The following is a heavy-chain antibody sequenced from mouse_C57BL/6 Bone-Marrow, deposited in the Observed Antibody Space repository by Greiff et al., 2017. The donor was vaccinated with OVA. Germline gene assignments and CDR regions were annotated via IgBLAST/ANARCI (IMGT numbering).Heavy chain of an antibody. D-gene: IGHD1-1*01. CDR2: IYPGDGDT. CDR3: ASTTTVVATDY. CDR1: GYAFSSSW. Sequence: VQLQQSGPELVKPGASVKISCKASGYAFSSSWMNWVKQRPGKGLEWIGRIYPGDGDTNYNGKFKGKATLTADKSSSTAYMQLSSLTSEDSAVYFCASTTTVVATDYWGQGTTLTVS. V-gene: IGHV1-82*01. J-gene: IGHJ2*01.